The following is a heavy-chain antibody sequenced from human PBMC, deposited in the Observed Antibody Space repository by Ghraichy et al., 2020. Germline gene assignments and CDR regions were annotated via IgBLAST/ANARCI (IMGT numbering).Heavy chain of an antibody. D-gene: IGHD3-22*01. V-gene: IGHV5-51*01. CDR2: MYTGDSDT. Sequence: GESLNISCKGSGYSFTNSWFGWVRQMPGKGLEWIGAMYTGDSDTTYSPSFQGQVTISADKSTSTAYLQWSSLKASDTAMYYCARLNNHDSSGHLDYWGQGTLVTVSS. J-gene: IGHJ4*02. CDR1: GYSFTNSW. CDR3: ARLNNHDSSGHLDY.